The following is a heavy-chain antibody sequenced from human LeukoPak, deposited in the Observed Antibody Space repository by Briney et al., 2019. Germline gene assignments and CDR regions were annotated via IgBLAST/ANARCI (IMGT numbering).Heavy chain of an antibody. Sequence: GGSLRLSCTVSGFTVSSNSMSWVRQAPGKGLEWVSFIYSDNTHYSDSVKGRFTISRDNSKNTLYLQMNSLRAEDTAVYYCARDQDWNDRGGLDYWGQGTLVTVSS. V-gene: IGHV3-53*01. CDR2: IYSDNT. J-gene: IGHJ4*02. CDR1: GFTVSSNS. CDR3: ARDQDWNDRGGLDY. D-gene: IGHD1-1*01.